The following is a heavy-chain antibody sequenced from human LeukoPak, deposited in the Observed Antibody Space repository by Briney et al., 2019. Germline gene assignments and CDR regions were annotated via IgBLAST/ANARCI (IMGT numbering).Heavy chain of an antibody. Sequence: GGSLRLSCAASGFTFSSYWMHWVRQAPGKGLGWVSRINSDGSSTSYADSVKGRFTISRDNAKNTLYLQMNSLRAEDTAVYYCAKAGDSSLFDYWGQGTLVTVSS. V-gene: IGHV3-74*01. D-gene: IGHD3-22*01. J-gene: IGHJ4*02. CDR2: INSDGSST. CDR3: AKAGDSSLFDY. CDR1: GFTFSSYW.